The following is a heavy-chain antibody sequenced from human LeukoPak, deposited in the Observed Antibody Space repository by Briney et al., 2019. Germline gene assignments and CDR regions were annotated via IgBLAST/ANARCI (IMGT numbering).Heavy chain of an antibody. Sequence: ASVKVSCKASGYTFTSYGISWVRQAPGQGLEWMGWISAYNGNTNYAQKLQGRVTMTTDTSTSTAHMELRSLRSDDTAVYYCARLYGGNSGFDYWGQGTLVTVSS. J-gene: IGHJ4*02. CDR2: ISAYNGNT. CDR1: GYTFTSYG. D-gene: IGHD4-23*01. CDR3: ARLYGGNSGFDY. V-gene: IGHV1-18*01.